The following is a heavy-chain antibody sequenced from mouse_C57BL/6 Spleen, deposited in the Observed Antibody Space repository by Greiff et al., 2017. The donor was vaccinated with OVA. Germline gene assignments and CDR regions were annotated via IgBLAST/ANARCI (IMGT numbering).Heavy chain of an antibody. D-gene: IGHD1-1*01. CDR2: IYPGSGST. CDR1: GYTFTSYW. V-gene: IGHV1-55*01. CDR3: ARSVVATHWYFDV. J-gene: IGHJ1*03. Sequence: VQLQQSGAELVKPGASVKMSCKASGYTFTSYWITWVKQRPGQGLEWIGDIYPGSGSTNYNEKFKSKATLTVDTSSSTAYMQLSSLTSEDSAVYYCARSVVATHWYFDVWGTGTTVTVSS.